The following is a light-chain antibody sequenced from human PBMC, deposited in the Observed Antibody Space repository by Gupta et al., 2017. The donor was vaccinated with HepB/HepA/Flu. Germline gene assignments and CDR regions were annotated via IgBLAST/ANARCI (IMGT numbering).Light chain of an antibody. CDR1: QDINNY. J-gene: IGKJ2*01. V-gene: IGKV1-27*01. CDR2: TAS. CDR3: QNEDCAPYT. Sequence: DIQMTQSPSSLSASVGDRVTITCRASQDINNYLAWYQQKPGRVPKLLIYTASTVHSGVPSRFSGSGSGTDFTLTINSLQPEDVATYYCQNEDCAPYTFGQGTKMDIK.